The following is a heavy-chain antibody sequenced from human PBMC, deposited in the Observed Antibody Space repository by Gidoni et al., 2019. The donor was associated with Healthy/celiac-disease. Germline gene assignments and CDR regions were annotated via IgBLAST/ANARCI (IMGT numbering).Heavy chain of an antibody. CDR2: IIGSGGST. Sequence: EVQLLESGGGLVQPGGSLRLSCAASGFTFSSYAMSWVRQAPGKGLEWVSAIIGSGGSTYYADSVKGRFTISRDNSKNTLYLQMNSLRAEDTAVYYCAKVPYSSGWSPPFDYWGQGTLVTVSS. J-gene: IGHJ4*02. CDR1: GFTFSSYA. V-gene: IGHV3-23*01. CDR3: AKVPYSSGWSPPFDY. D-gene: IGHD6-19*01.